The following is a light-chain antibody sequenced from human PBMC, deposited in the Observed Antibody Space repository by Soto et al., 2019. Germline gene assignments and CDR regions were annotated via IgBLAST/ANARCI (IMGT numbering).Light chain of an antibody. CDR2: DVS. Sequence: EIVLTQSPATLSLSLGERATLSCRARESVYAYLGWYQQKPGQAPRLLISDVSRRATGVPARFSGSGSGTDITLTISSLQPEAAAIYYCQHRVHGLTFGGGTKVEI. V-gene: IGKV3-11*01. J-gene: IGKJ4*01. CDR1: ESVYAY. CDR3: QHRVHGLT.